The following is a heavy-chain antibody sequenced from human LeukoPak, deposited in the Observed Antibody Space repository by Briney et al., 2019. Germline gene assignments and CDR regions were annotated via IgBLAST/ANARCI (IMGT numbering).Heavy chain of an antibody. V-gene: IGHV3-7*01. CDR3: ARAPYYFDY. CDR2: IKQDGSEE. J-gene: IGHJ4*02. Sequence: GGSLRLSCAASGFTFSSYAMSWVRQAPGKGLEWVANIKQDGSEEYYVDSVKGRFTISRDNAKNSLYLQMNSLRAEDTAVYYCARAPYYFDYWGQGTLVTVSS. CDR1: GFTFSSYA.